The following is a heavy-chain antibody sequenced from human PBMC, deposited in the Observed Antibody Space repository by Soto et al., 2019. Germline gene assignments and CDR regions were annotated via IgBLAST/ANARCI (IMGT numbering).Heavy chain of an antibody. V-gene: IGHV4-59*01. Sequence: PSETLSLTCTVPGGSISSYYWSWIRQPPGKGLEWIGYIYYSGSTNYNPSLKSRVTISVDTSKNQFSLKLSSVTAADTAVYYCARATVTTTYNWFDPWGQGTLVTVSS. CDR2: IYYSGST. D-gene: IGHD4-17*01. J-gene: IGHJ5*02. CDR3: ARATVTTTYNWFDP. CDR1: GGSISSYY.